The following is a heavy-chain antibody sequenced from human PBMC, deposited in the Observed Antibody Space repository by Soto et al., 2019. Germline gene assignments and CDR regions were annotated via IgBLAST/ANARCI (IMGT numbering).Heavy chain of an antibody. CDR3: ARDGGVYDYSPFDY. Sequence: QVQLVQSGAEVKKPGSSVKVSCKASGGTFSSSAISWVRQAPGQGLEWMGGIIPIFGTADYAQKFQGRVTITADESTSTAYMELGSLRSEDTAVYYCARDGGVYDYSPFDYWGQGTLFTVSS. J-gene: IGHJ4*02. V-gene: IGHV1-69*12. CDR1: GGTFSSSA. CDR2: IIPIFGTA. D-gene: IGHD4-4*01.